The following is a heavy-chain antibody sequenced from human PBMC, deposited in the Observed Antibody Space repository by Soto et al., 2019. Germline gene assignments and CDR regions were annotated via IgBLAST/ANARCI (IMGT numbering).Heavy chain of an antibody. CDR3: AREPLAHSYFDL. V-gene: IGHV4-4*07. CDR2: MYNSERT. J-gene: IGHJ4*02. CDR1: GASISGYY. Sequence: EALSVTGPVSGASISGYYWCGIRQPAGKGLEWIGRMYNSERTNYNPSLKSRVTMSMDTSKNQFSLKLTSVTAADTAVYFCAREPLAHSYFDLWGQGTLVTVSS.